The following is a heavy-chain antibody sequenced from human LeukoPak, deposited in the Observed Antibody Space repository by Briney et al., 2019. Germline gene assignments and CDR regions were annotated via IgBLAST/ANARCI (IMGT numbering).Heavy chain of an antibody. J-gene: IGHJ6*04. D-gene: IGHD5-24*01. V-gene: IGHV3-7*03. CDR3: ARYESYGLDV. Sequence: GGSLRLSCAASGFTFSNFWMSWVSQAQEWGLELVTNIKPDGSGKYQMDAEKGRFTISRDNAKNSLYLQMNSLRVEDTAVYYCARYESYGLDVWGKGTMVTVSS. CDR2: IKPDGSGK. CDR1: GFTFSNFW.